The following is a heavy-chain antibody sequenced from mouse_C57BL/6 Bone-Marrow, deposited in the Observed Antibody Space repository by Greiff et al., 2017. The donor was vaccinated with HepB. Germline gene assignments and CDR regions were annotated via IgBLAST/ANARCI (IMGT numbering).Heavy chain of an antibody. CDR2: ISSGGSYT. D-gene: IGHD1-1*01. J-gene: IGHJ1*03. CDR1: GFTFSSYG. V-gene: IGHV5-6*01. Sequence: EVKLVESGGDLVKPGGSLKLSCAASGFTFSSYGMSWVRQTPDKRLEWVATISSGGSYTYYPDSVEGRFTITRDNAKNTLYLQMSSLKYEDTAMYYCARHGSSPHWYVDVWGTGTTVTVSS. CDR3: ARHGSSPHWYVDV.